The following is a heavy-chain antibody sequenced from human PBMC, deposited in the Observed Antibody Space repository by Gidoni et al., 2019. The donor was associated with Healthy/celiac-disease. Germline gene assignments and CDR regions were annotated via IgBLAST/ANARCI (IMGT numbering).Heavy chain of an antibody. J-gene: IGHJ4*02. V-gene: IGHV3-30*03. D-gene: IGHD5-18*01. CDR1: GFTFSSYG. Sequence: QVQLVESGGGVVQPGRSLRLSCAASGFTFSSYGMHWVRQAPGKGLEWVAVISYDGSNKYYADSVKGRFTISRDNSKNTLYLQMNSLRAEDTAVYYCARVPGVVAMVTELDYWGQGTLVTVSS. CDR3: ARVPGVVAMVTELDY. CDR2: ISYDGSNK.